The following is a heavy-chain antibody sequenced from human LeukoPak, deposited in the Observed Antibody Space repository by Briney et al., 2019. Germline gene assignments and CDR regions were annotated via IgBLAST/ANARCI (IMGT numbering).Heavy chain of an antibody. CDR2: IYYSGST. D-gene: IGHD5-12*01. CDR1: GGSFSGYY. CDR3: ARDYGYSGPI. V-gene: IGHV4-31*11. J-gene: IGHJ3*02. Sequence: SETLSLTCAVYGGSFSGYYWSWIRQHPGKGLEWIGYIYYSGSTYYNPSLKSRVTISVDTSKNQFSLKLSSVTAADTAVYYCARDYGYSGPIWGQGIMVTVSS.